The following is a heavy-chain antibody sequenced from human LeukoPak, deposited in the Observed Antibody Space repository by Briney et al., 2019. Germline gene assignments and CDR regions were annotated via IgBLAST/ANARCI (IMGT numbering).Heavy chain of an antibody. Sequence: GGSLRLSCAASGFTFSSYSMNWVRQAPGKGLEWVSYISSSSSTIYYADSVKGRFTISRDNAKNSLYLQMKSLRAEDTAVYYCAREGDYGDTHYYMDVWGKGTTVTVSS. CDR2: ISSSSSTI. CDR1: GFTFSSYS. V-gene: IGHV3-48*01. J-gene: IGHJ6*03. CDR3: AREGDYGDTHYYMDV. D-gene: IGHD4-17*01.